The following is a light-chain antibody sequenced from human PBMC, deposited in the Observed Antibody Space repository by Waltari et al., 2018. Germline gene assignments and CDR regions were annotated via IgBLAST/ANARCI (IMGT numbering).Light chain of an antibody. Sequence: QSVLTQPASVSGSPGQSITISCTGTNSDVGGYNYVSWYQQYPGKAPRLMIYDVTKRSSGVSNRFSGSKSGNTASLTISGLQAEDEADYYCSSYTSSGTLRIFGGGTKVTAL. J-gene: IGLJ2*01. V-gene: IGLV2-14*01. CDR3: SSYTSSGTLRI. CDR2: DVT. CDR1: NSDVGGYNY.